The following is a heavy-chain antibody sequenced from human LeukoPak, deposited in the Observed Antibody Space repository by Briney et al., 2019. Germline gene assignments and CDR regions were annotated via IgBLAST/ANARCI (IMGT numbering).Heavy chain of an antibody. J-gene: IGHJ4*02. CDR2: MNPNSGNT. CDR3: ARNDFWSGYYLNY. V-gene: IGHV1-8*03. CDR1: GYTFTSYD. Sequence: ASVRVSCKASGYTFTSYDINWVRQATGQGLEWMGWMNPNSGNTGYAQKFQGRVTITRNTSISTAYMELSSLRSEDTAVYYCARNDFWSGYYLNYWGQGTLVTVSS. D-gene: IGHD3-3*01.